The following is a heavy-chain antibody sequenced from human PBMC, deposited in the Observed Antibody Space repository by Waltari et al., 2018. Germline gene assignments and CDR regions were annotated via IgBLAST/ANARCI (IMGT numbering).Heavy chain of an antibody. CDR1: GYSINSGFY. V-gene: IGHV4-38-2*01. Sequence: QVQLQESGPRLVEPSETLSLTCGVSGYSINSGFYWGWIRQSPGKGLGWIATVYHDGTTFYNPSLKSGVTISMDTSTNQFSLKLKSVTAADTAVYYCSRQVLGYCTSAACRRLESWGPGTLVTVSS. D-gene: IGHD2-2*03. J-gene: IGHJ4*02. CDR2: VYHDGTT. CDR3: SRQVLGYCTSAACRRLES.